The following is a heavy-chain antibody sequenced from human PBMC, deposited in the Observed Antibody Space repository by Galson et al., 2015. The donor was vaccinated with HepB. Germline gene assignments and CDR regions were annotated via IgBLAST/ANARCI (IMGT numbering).Heavy chain of an antibody. D-gene: IGHD5/OR15-5a*01. CDR1: GFTFSSYA. CDR2: IGGSGGST. J-gene: IGHJ4*02. V-gene: IGHV3-23*01. CDR3: SSTQPYYFDF. Sequence: SLRLSCAASGFTFSSYAMSWVRQAPGKGLEWVSAIGGSGGSTYYADSVKGRFTISRDNSKNTLYLQMNSLRAEDTAVYFCSSTQPYYFDFWGQGTLVTVSS.